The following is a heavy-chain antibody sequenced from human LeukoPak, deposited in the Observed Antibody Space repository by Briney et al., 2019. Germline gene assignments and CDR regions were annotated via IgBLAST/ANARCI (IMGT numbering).Heavy chain of an antibody. CDR1: GFTFSSYS. Sequence: GGSLRLSCAASGFTFSSYSMNWVRQAPGKGLEWVSYISSSSSTIYYADSVKGRFTIARDNAKNSLYLQMNSLRAEDTAVYYCARVGIAVAILTAFDIWGQGTMVTVSS. J-gene: IGHJ3*02. D-gene: IGHD6-19*01. V-gene: IGHV3-48*01. CDR3: ARVGIAVAILTAFDI. CDR2: ISSSSSTI.